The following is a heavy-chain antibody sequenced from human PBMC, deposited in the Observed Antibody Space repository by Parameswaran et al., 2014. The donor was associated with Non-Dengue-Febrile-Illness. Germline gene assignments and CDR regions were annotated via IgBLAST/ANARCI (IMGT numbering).Heavy chain of an antibody. J-gene: IGHJ5*02. CDR2: MNPNSGNT. Sequence: WVRQAPGQGLEWMGWMNPNSGNTGYAQKFQGRVTMTRNTSISTAYMELSSLRSEDTAVYYCARDGRIPWGQGTLVTVSS. V-gene: IGHV1-8*01. CDR3: ARDGRIP. D-gene: IGHD3/OR15-3a*01.